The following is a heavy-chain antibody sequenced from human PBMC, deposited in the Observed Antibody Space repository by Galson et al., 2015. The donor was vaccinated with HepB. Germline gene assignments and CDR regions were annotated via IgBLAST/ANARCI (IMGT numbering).Heavy chain of an antibody. CDR3: AKGKTAYSVVVPAAEFDY. CDR2: ISGSGGST. V-gene: IGHV3-23*01. D-gene: IGHD2-2*01. CDR1: GFTFSSYA. Sequence: SLRLSCAASGFTFSSYAMSWVRQAPGKGLEWVSAISGSGGSTYYADSVKGRFTISRDNSKNTLYLQMNSLRAEDTAVYYCAKGKTAYSVVVPAAEFDYWGQGTLVTVSS. J-gene: IGHJ4*02.